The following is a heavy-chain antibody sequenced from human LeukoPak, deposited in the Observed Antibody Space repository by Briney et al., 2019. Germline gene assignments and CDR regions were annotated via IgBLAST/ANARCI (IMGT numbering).Heavy chain of an antibody. CDR1: GFTFSSYA. J-gene: IGHJ4*02. V-gene: IGHV3-23*01. D-gene: IGHD3-3*01. Sequence: PGGSLSLSCAASGFTFSSYAMSWVRQAPGKGLEWVSAISGSGGSTYYADSVKGRFTISRDNSKNTLYLQMNSLRAEDTAVYYCAKSGGGDFSLGHNYWGQGTLVTVSS. CDR2: ISGSGGST. CDR3: AKSGGGDFSLGHNY.